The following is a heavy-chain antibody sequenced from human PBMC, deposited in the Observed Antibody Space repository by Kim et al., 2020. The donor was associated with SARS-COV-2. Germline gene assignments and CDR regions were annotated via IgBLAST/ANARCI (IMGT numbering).Heavy chain of an antibody. V-gene: IGHV4-39*07. CDR3: ARDGVRGVI. CDR2: GST. J-gene: IGHJ4*02. Sequence: GSTYYNPSLKSRVTISVDTSKNQFSLKLSSVTAADTAVYYCARDGVRGVIWGQGTLVTVSS. D-gene: IGHD3-10*01.